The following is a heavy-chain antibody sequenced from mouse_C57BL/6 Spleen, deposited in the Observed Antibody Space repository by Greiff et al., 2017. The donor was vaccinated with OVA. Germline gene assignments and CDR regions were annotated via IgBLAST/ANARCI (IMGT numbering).Heavy chain of an antibody. CDR2: IYPSDSET. V-gene: IGHV1-61*01. Sequence: VQLQQPGAELVRPGSSVKLSCKASGYTFTSYWMDWVKQRPGQGLEWIGNIYPSDSETHYNQKFKDKATLTVDKSSSTAYMQLSSLTSEDSAVYYCARDYYGSSDGDYWGQGTTLTVSS. J-gene: IGHJ2*01. CDR1: GYTFTSYW. D-gene: IGHD1-1*01. CDR3: ARDYYGSSDGDY.